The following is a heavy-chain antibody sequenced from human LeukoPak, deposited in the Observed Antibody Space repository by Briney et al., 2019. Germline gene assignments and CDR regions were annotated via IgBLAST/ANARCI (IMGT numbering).Heavy chain of an antibody. V-gene: IGHV3-74*01. CDR2: ITNDGGTT. Sequence: GGSLRLSCAASGFTFSSNWMHWVRQAPGKGLVWVSHITNDGGTTTYADSVKGRFTIFRDNSKNTLYLQMNSLRAEDTAVYYCAKDRSHRSFDYWGQGTLVTVSS. D-gene: IGHD1-14*01. J-gene: IGHJ4*02. CDR3: AKDRSHRSFDY. CDR1: GFTFSSNW.